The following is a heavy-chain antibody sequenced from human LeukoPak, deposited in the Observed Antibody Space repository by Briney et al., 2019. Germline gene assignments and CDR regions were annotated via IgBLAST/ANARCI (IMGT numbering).Heavy chain of an antibody. CDR3: ARVKEGIGYFDY. CDR2: IYTSGST. CDR1: GGSISSYY. V-gene: IGHV4-4*07. D-gene: IGHD2-15*01. J-gene: IGHJ4*02. Sequence: PSETLSLTCTVSGGSISSYYWSWIRQTAGRGLEWIGRIYTSGSTNYNPSLKGRVTMSVDTSKNQFSLKLTSVTAADTAVYYCARVKEGIGYFDYWGQGTLVTVSS.